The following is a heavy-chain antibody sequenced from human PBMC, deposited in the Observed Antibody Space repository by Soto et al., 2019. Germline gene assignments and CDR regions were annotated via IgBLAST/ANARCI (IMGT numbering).Heavy chain of an antibody. CDR3: ARSSSSGGYYYYGMDV. CDR2: IYYSGST. J-gene: IGHJ6*02. D-gene: IGHD6-6*01. V-gene: IGHV4-39*07. Sequence: PSETLSLTCTVSGGSISSSSYYWGWIRQPPGKGLEWIGSIYYSGSTYYKTSLKSRVNISVDRSKNQFSLKLSSVTAADTAVYYCARSSSSGGYYYYGMDVWGQGTTVT. CDR1: GGSISSSSYY.